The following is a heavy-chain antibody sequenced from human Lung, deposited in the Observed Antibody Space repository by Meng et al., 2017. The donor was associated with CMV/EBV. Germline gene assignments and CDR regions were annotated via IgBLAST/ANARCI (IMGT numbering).Heavy chain of an antibody. D-gene: IGHD1-26*01. CDR1: GYTFTSYG. CDR3: ASGRGSYHYFDY. CDR2: ISAYNGNT. Sequence: QASGYTFTSYGISWVRQAPGQGLEWMGWISAYNGNTNYAQKLQGRVTMTTDTSTSTAYMELRSLRSDDTAVYYCASGRGSYHYFDYWGQGTLVTVSS. J-gene: IGHJ4*02. V-gene: IGHV1-18*01.